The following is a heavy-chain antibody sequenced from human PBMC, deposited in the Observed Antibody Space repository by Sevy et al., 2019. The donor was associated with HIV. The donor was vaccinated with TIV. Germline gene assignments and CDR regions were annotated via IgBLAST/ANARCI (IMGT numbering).Heavy chain of an antibody. CDR3: AQETFGRFDS. CDR2: IKPDGSDK. Sequence: GGSLRLSCAASGFSFSADWMNWVRQAPGKELEWVANIKPDGSDKHYVDSAEGRFTISRDNAKNSLYLQMNSLRVEDTAMYYSAQETFGRFDSWGQGTLVTVSS. CDR1: GFSFSADW. J-gene: IGHJ4*02. V-gene: IGHV3-7*01. D-gene: IGHD1-26*01.